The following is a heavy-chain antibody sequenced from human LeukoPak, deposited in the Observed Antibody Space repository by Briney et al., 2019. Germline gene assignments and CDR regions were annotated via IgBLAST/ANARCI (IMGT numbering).Heavy chain of an antibody. Sequence: SETLSLTCTVSGGSISSSSYYWGWIRQPPGKGLEWIGSIYYSGSTYYNPSLKSRVTISVDTSKNQFSLKLSSVTAADTAVYYCARQKYYYDSRGSMGACDIWGQGTKVTVSS. V-gene: IGHV4-39*01. CDR3: ARQKYYYDSRGSMGACDI. J-gene: IGHJ3*02. CDR1: GGSISSSSYY. D-gene: IGHD3-22*01. CDR2: IYYSGST.